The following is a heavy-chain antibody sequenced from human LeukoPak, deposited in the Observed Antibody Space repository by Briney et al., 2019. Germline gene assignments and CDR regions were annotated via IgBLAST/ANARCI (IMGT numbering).Heavy chain of an antibody. D-gene: IGHD1-1*01. J-gene: IGHJ4*02. CDR1: GGSFSGYY. V-gene: IGHV4-34*01. CDR3: ARGTTGSDSSSDY. CDR2: INHSGST. Sequence: RPSETLSLTCAVYGGSFSGYYWSWIRQPPGKGLEWIGEINHSGSTNYNPSLKSRVTTSVDTSKNQFSLKLSSVTAADTAVYYCARGTTGSDSSSDYWGQGILVTVSS.